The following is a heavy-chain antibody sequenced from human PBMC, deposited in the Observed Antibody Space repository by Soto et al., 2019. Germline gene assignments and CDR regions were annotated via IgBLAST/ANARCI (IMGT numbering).Heavy chain of an antibody. D-gene: IGHD3-22*01. CDR1: GGTFSSYA. J-gene: IGHJ4*02. CDR3: ARGYYYDSSGYYSNAYYFDY. Sequence: QVQLVQSGAEVKKPGSSVKVSCKASGGTFSSYAISWVRQAPGQGLEWMGGIIPIFGTANYAQKCQGRVTITADEATSTAYMELSGLRCEDMAVYSCARGYYYDSSGYYSNAYYFDYWGQGTLVTVSS. V-gene: IGHV1-69*01. CDR2: IIPIFGTA.